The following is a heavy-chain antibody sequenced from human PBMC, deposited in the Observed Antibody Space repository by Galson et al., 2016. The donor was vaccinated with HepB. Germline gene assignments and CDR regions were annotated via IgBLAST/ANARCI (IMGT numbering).Heavy chain of an antibody. D-gene: IGHD6-13*01. V-gene: IGHV6-1*01. J-gene: IGHJ4*02. CDR2: TYYRSKWYN. Sequence: CAISGDSVSSNSVAWNWIRQSPSRGLEWLGRTYYRSKWYNDYAVSVKSRITINPDTSKSQFSLQLNSVTPEDSAVYYCARDGPSSSWHLDYWGQGTLVTVSS. CDR1: GDSVSSNSVA. CDR3: ARDGPSSSWHLDY.